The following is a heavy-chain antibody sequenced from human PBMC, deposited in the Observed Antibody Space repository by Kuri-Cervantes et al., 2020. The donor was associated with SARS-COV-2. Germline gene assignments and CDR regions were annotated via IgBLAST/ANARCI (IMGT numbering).Heavy chain of an antibody. V-gene: IGHV3-74*01. Sequence: GESLKISCAASGFSFSSYWMHWVRQAPGKGLVWVSRIYTEGSTASYADSVKGRFTISRDNAKNTLFLQMNSLRAEDTAVYYCARDVDPYYDYWSGSAGYWGQGTLVTDSS. CDR3: ARDVDPYYDYWSGSAGY. J-gene: IGHJ4*02. CDR2: IYTEGSTA. D-gene: IGHD3-3*01. CDR1: GFSFSSYW.